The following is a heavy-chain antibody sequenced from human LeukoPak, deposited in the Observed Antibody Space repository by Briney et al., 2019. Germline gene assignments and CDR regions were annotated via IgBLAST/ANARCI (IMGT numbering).Heavy chain of an antibody. J-gene: IGHJ4*02. Sequence: ETLSLTCAVYGGSFSGYFWSWIRQPPGKGLKWIGEISHSGTANYNPSLKSRFTISVDTSKNQFSLRLTSVTAADTAVYYCARKTVTTGVDYWGQGTLVTVSS. CDR1: GGSFSGYF. D-gene: IGHD4-17*01. CDR3: ARKTVTTGVDY. V-gene: IGHV4-34*01. CDR2: ISHSGTA.